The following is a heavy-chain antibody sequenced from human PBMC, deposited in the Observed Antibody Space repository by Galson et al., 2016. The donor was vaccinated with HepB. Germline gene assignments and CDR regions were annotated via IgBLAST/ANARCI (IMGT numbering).Heavy chain of an antibody. CDR1: GFTFSNYF. CDR3: VRDRGYCSGGGCYSVNDY. V-gene: IGHV3-7*04. J-gene: IGHJ4*02. CDR2: IKPDGTEK. D-gene: IGHD2-15*01. Sequence: SLRLSCAVSGFTFSNYFMNWVRQAPGTGLEWVAAIKPDGTEKYYADSVEGRFTVSRDNVATSLYLQMNSLRAEDTAVYYCVRDRGYCSGGGCYSVNDYWGQGNLVTVSS.